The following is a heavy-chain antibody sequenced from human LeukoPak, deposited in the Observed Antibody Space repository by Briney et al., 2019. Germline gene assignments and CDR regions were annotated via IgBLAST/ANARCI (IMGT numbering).Heavy chain of an antibody. D-gene: IGHD3-3*02. J-gene: IGHJ6*04. CDR1: GFTIGTAW. CDR3: IAHFPYFYGFDV. V-gene: IGHV3-15*01. CDR2: IKSEGEGATT. Sequence: GVSLRLSCVSSGFTIGTAWMSWVRQAPGKGREWLGHIKSEGEGATTDYAAPAKGRFAISRDDSKNMIYLQMSSLKIDDTAIYYCIAHFPYFYGFDVWGKGTTVTVSS.